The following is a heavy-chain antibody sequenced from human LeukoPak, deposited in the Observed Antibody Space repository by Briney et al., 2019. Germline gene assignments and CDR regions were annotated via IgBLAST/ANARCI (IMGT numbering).Heavy chain of an antibody. V-gene: IGHV4-34*01. Sequence: PSETLSLACAVYGGSFSGYYWSWIRQPPGKGLEWFGEINHSGSTNYNPSLKSRVTISVDTSKNQFSLKLSSVTAADTAVYYCARGYVLRFLEWLSSYYYMDVSGKGTTVTVSS. CDR1: GGSFSGYY. CDR3: ARGYVLRFLEWLSSYYYMDV. D-gene: IGHD3-3*01. CDR2: INHSGST. J-gene: IGHJ6*03.